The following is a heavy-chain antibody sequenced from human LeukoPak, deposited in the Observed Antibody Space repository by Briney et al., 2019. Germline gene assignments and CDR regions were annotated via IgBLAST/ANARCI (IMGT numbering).Heavy chain of an antibody. D-gene: IGHD3-10*01. J-gene: IGHJ4*02. Sequence: GGSLRLSCASPGFSFSSYAMSWVRQAPGKGLEWVSSTSGSGAGTYYADSVKGRFTISRDNSKNTVYLQMNSLRAEDTAVYYCAKGLGIGELWVDSWGQGTLVTVSS. CDR1: GFSFSSYA. CDR2: TSGSGAGT. V-gene: IGHV3-23*01. CDR3: AKGLGIGELWVDS.